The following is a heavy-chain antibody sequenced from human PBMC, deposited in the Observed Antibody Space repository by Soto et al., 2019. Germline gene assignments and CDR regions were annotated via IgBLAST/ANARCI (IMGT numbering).Heavy chain of an antibody. CDR3: LALYPGY. D-gene: IGHD3-16*02. Sequence: GGSLRLSCAGSGFTFSNAWMTWVRQAPGKGLEWVGRIERKSDGGTTDYAAPVKGRFTISRDDSKNIVYLEMSGLKTEDTAVYYCLALYPGYWGQGTLVTVSS. V-gene: IGHV3-15*04. CDR2: IERKSDGGTT. CDR1: GFTFSNAW. J-gene: IGHJ4*02.